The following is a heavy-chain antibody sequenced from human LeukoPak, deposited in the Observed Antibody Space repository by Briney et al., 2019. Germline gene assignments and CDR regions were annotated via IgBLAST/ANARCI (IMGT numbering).Heavy chain of an antibody. V-gene: IGHV1-46*01. J-gene: IGHJ3*02. CDR2: INPSGGTR. Sequence: GASVKVSCKASGYTFTSYYMHWVRQAPGQGLEWMGIINPSGGTRRYAQKFQGRVTMTRDMSTSTAYMELSSLRSEDTAVYYCARDMGNCGGDCYLDGDSFDIWGQGTMVTVSS. D-gene: IGHD2-21*02. CDR3: ARDMGNCGGDCYLDGDSFDI. CDR1: GYTFTSYY.